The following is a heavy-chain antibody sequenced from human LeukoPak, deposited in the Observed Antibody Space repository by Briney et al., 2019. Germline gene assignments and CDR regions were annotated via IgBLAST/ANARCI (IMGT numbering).Heavy chain of an antibody. CDR1: GYTFTCYY. Sequence: ASVKVSCKASGYTFTCYYMHWVRQAPGQGREWMGWINPNSGGTNYAQKFQGRVTMTRDTSISTAYMELSRLRSDDTAVYYCARDSIAVAGFDYWGQGTLVTVSS. V-gene: IGHV1-2*02. CDR2: INPNSGGT. D-gene: IGHD6-19*01. CDR3: ARDSIAVAGFDY. J-gene: IGHJ4*02.